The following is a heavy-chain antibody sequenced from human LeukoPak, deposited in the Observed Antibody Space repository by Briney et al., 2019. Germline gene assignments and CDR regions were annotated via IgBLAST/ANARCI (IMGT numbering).Heavy chain of an antibody. CDR1: GFTFSSYA. Sequence: GGSLRLSCTASGFTFSSYAMSWVRQAPGKGLEWVSTFSGTSTNSYADAVKGRVTISRDNSKNTLYLQMNSLRAEDTAVYYCAKLKQWQPQRYFFEYWGQGALVTVAS. CDR3: AKLKQWQPQRYFFEY. CDR2: FSGTSTN. V-gene: IGHV3-23*01. D-gene: IGHD6-19*01. J-gene: IGHJ4*02.